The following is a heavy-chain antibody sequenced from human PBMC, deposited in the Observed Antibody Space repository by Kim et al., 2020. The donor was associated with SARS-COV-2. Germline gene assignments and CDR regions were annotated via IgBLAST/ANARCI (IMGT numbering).Heavy chain of an antibody. J-gene: IGHJ4*02. D-gene: IGHD5-18*01. CDR1: GFTFSSYA. Sequence: GGSLRLSCAASGFTFSSYAMSWVRQAPGKGLEWVSAISGSGGSTYYADSVKGRFTISRDNSKNTLYLQMNSLRAEDTAVYYCAKDLMKIQLWPYYFDYWGQGTLVTVSS. CDR3: AKDLMKIQLWPYYFDY. V-gene: IGHV3-23*01. CDR2: ISGSGGST.